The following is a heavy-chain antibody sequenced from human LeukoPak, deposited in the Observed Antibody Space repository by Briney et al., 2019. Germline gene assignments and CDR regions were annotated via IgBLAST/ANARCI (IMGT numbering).Heavy chain of an antibody. CDR3: ARDSGYSKFDI. CDR2: MNQDGSKK. D-gene: IGHD6-13*01. J-gene: IGHJ3*02. CDR1: GFTFGNYW. V-gene: IGHV3-7*01. Sequence: GGSLRLSCAASGFTFGNYWMNRVRQAPGKGLEWVASMNQDGSKKYHVDSVKGRFTISRDNAKYSLHLQMSSLRAEDTAVYYCARDSGYSKFDIWGQGTMVIVSS.